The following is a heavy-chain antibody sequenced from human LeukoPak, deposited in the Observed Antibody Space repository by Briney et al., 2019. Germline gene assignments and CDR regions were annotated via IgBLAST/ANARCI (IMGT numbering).Heavy chain of an antibody. J-gene: IGHJ4*02. CDR3: AKVICSSTSCPLDY. CDR1: GFTFDDYA. Sequence: GGSLRLSCAASGFTFDDYAMPWVRQAPGKGLEWVSGISWNSGSIGYADSVKGRFTISRDNAKNSLYLQMNSLRAEDTALYYCAKVICSSTSCPLDYWGQGTLVTVSS. D-gene: IGHD2-2*01. V-gene: IGHV3-9*01. CDR2: ISWNSGSI.